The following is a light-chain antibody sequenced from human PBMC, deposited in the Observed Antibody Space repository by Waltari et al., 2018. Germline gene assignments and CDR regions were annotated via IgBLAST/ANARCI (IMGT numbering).Light chain of an antibody. Sequence: EIVLTQSPATLSLSPGEGATLSCRASQSVSRYLAWYHQKPGQAPRLLIYDASNRATGIPARFSASGSGTDFTLTLSSLEPEDFAVYYCQQRSGWPYTFGQGTKLEIK. CDR2: DAS. J-gene: IGKJ2*01. CDR1: QSVSRY. V-gene: IGKV3-11*01. CDR3: QQRSGWPYT.